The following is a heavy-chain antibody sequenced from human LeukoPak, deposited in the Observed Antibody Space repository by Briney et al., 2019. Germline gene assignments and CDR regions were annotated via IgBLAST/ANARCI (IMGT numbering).Heavy chain of an antibody. J-gene: IGHJ5*02. V-gene: IGHV5-51*01. CDR1: GYSFTSYW. D-gene: IGHD3-22*01. CDR2: IYPGDSDT. CDR3: ARGMLYYYDSSGYYPNWFDP. Sequence: GESLKISCKGSGYSFTSYWIGWVRQMPGKGLEWMGIIYPGDSDTRYSLSFQGQVTISADKSISTAYLQWSSLKASDTAMYYCARGMLYYYDSSGYYPNWFDPWGQGTLVTVSS.